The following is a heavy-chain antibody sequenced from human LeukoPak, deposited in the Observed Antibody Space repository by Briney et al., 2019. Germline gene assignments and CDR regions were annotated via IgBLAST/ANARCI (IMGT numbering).Heavy chain of an antibody. D-gene: IGHD2-2*02. CDR1: GFTFSSYW. CDR2: IKQDGSEK. CDR3: ARWGYCSSTSCYTGWTN. J-gene: IGHJ4*02. Sequence: GGSLRLSCAASGFTFSSYWMSWVRQAPGKGLEWVANIKQDGSEKYYVDSVKGRFTISRDNAKNSLYLQMNSLRAEDTAVYYCARWGYCSSTSCYTGWTNWGQGTLVTVSS. V-gene: IGHV3-7*01.